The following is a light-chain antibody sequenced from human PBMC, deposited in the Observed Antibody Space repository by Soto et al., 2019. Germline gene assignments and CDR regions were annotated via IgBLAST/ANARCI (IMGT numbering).Light chain of an antibody. CDR3: QQRTDRPPWT. Sequence: EIVMTQSPATLSVSPGERATLSCRASQSIGLAIAWYQHKPGQAPRLLIFDASQRATGIPARFRGSGSGKDFTLSISSLEPEDCAVYYSQQRTDRPPWTFGQGTKVDNK. CDR2: DAS. CDR1: QSIGLA. J-gene: IGKJ1*01. V-gene: IGKV3-11*01.